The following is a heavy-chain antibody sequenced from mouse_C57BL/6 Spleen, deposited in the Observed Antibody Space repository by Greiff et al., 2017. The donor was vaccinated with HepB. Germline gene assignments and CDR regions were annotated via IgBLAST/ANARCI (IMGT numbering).Heavy chain of an antibody. CDR1: GYTFTSYW. Sequence: QVQLKQPGAELVRPGSSVKLSCKASGYTFTSYWMDWVKQRPGQGLEWIGNIYPSDSETHYNQKFKDKATLTVDKSSSTAYMQLSSLTSEDSAVYDCARDDGYYGAMDYWGQGTSVTVSS. D-gene: IGHD2-3*01. V-gene: IGHV1-61*01. CDR2: IYPSDSET. CDR3: ARDDGYYGAMDY. J-gene: IGHJ4*01.